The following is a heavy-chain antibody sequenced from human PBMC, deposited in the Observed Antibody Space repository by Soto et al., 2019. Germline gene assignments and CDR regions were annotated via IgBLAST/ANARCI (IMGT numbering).Heavy chain of an antibody. CDR3: AKGGSAALIAPSGRDNWFDP. V-gene: IGHV3-48*03. J-gene: IGHJ5*02. D-gene: IGHD6-13*01. Sequence: EVQLVESGGGLVQPGGSLRLSCEAFEFSLSTYEVAWVRQAPGKGLEWVSHIGRRGSATYYADSVKGRFTISRDNAENSLYLQMNSLRPEDTAVYYCAKGGSAALIAPSGRDNWFDPWGQGTQVTVSS. CDR1: EFSLSTYE. CDR2: IGRRGSAT.